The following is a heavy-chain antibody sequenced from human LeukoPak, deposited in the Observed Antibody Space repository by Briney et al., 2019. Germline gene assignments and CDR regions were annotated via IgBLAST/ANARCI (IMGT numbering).Heavy chain of an antibody. CDR2: IGGSGGST. J-gene: IGHJ4*02. CDR1: GFTFSSSA. V-gene: IGHV3-23*01. Sequence: PGGSLRLSCVASGFTFSSSARSWVRQAPGKGLEWVSAIGGSGGSTYYADSVKGRVTISRDNSKNTLYLQMNSLRDEDTALYYCAKRALGSFYYFDYWGQGALVTVSS. CDR3: AKRALGSFYYFDY.